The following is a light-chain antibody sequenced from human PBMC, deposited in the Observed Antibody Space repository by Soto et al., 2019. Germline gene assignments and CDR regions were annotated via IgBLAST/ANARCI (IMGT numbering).Light chain of an antibody. CDR2: GAS. Sequence: EIVMTQSPVTLSVSPGERATLSCRASQSIRSKLAWYQQRPGQGPRLLLYGASTRVTGIPARFSGSGSGTEFTLTISSLQSEDCAVYYCQQYNTWPYTFGQGTELEIK. CDR1: QSIRSK. V-gene: IGKV3-15*01. CDR3: QQYNTWPYT. J-gene: IGKJ2*01.